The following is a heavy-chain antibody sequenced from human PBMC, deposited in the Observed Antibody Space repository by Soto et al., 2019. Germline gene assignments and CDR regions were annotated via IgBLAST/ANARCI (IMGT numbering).Heavy chain of an antibody. V-gene: IGHV3-21*01. CDR1: GFTFSTYS. CDR3: AREYTAWPLAYGLDV. J-gene: IGHJ6*02. CDR2: ISSRSDI. D-gene: IGHD2-2*02. Sequence: GGSLRLSCVGSGFTFSTYSISWVRQAPGKGLEWVSSISSRSDIYYADSVKGRFTISRDNAKNSVSLQMNSLRAEDTAVYYCAREYTAWPLAYGLDVWGQGTTVTVSS.